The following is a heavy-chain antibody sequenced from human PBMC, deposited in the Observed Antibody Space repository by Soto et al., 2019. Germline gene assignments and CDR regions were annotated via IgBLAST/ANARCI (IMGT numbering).Heavy chain of an antibody. D-gene: IGHD2-15*01. CDR2: IIPILGIE. CDR3: AREMACSGGRCYSWYFDL. CDR1: GGTFSSYT. Sequence: QVQLVQSGAEVKKPGSSVKVSCKASGGTFSSYTISWVRQAPGQGLEWMGGIIPILGIENYAQKFQGRVTITADKSTSTAYMELSSLRSEDRAVYYWAREMACSGGRCYSWYFDLWGRGTLVTVSS. V-gene: IGHV1-69*08. J-gene: IGHJ2*01.